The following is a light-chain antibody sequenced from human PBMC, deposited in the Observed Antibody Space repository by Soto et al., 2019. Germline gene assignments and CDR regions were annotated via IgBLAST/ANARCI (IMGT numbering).Light chain of an antibody. V-gene: IGLV3-21*04. CDR3: QVWDSSSDHPV. Sequence: SYELTQPPSVSVAPGKTARINCGGNNIGSKSVHWYQQKPGQAPVLVIYYDSARPSGIPERFSGSNSGNTATLTISRVEAGDEADYDCQVWDSSSDHPVFGGGTKLTVL. CDR1: NIGSKS. CDR2: YDS. J-gene: IGLJ2*01.